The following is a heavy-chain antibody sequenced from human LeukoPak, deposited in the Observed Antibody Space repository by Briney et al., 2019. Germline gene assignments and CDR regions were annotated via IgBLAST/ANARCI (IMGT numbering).Heavy chain of an antibody. CDR2: ISGSGGST. CDR1: GLTFSSYA. V-gene: IGHV3-23*01. J-gene: IGHJ3*02. D-gene: IGHD4-23*01. Sequence: GGSLRLSCAASGLTFSSYAMSWVRQAPGKGLEWVSAISGSGGSTYYADSVKGRFTISRDNSKNTLYLQMNSLRAEDTAVYYCAKSRLRWNAFDIWGQGTMVTVSS. CDR3: AKSRLRWNAFDI.